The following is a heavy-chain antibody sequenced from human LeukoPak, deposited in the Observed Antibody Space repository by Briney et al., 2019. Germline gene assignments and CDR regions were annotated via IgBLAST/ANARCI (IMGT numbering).Heavy chain of an antibody. CDR3: ASAVNSSSSHYYYYYMGV. Sequence: GASVKVSCKASGGTFSSYAISWVRQAPGQGLEWMGGIIPIFGTANYAQKFQGRVTITTDESTSTAYMELSSLRSEDTAVYYCASAVNSSSSHYYYYYMGVWGKGTTVTVSS. CDR1: GGTFSSYA. V-gene: IGHV1-69*05. J-gene: IGHJ6*03. D-gene: IGHD6-6*01. CDR2: IIPIFGTA.